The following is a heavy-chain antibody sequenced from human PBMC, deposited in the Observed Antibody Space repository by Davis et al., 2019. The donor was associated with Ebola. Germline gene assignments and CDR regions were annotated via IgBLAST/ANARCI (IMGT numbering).Heavy chain of an antibody. V-gene: IGHV3-48*04. Sequence: PGGSLRLSCAASGFTFSSYSMNWVRQAPGKGLEWVSYISSSSSTIYYADSVKGRFTISRDNAKNSLYLQMNSLRAEDTAVYYCASSGSYWEYYFDYWGQGTLVTVSS. D-gene: IGHD1-26*01. CDR3: ASSGSYWEYYFDY. J-gene: IGHJ4*02. CDR1: GFTFSSYS. CDR2: ISSSSSTI.